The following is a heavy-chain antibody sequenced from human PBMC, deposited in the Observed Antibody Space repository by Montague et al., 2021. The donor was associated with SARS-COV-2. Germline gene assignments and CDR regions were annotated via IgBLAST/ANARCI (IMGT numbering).Heavy chain of an antibody. D-gene: IGHD6-19*01. CDR2: IYYTGRT. V-gene: IGHV4-39*01. Sequence: SETLSLTCTVSSGSIRSSNYYWGWIRQPPGKGLEWIGSIYYTGRTFYNPSLRSRLAISIDTSDHQFSLRLSSVTVADTAVYYCARRNGGLAVGGIWFDPWGQGRLVTVSS. CDR1: SGSIRSSNYY. J-gene: IGHJ5*02. CDR3: ARRNGGLAVGGIWFDP.